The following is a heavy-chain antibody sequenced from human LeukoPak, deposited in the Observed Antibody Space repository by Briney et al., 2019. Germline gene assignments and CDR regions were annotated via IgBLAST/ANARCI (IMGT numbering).Heavy chain of an antibody. D-gene: IGHD6-13*01. J-gene: IGHJ5*02. Sequence: GASVKVSCKASGYTFTGYYMHWVRQAPGQGREWMGWINPNSGGTNYAQKFQGRVTMTRDTSISTAYMELSRLRSDDTAVYYCARDRLAAAGLRYNWFDPWGQGTLVTVSS. V-gene: IGHV1-2*02. CDR3: ARDRLAAAGLRYNWFDP. CDR1: GYTFTGYY. CDR2: INPNSGGT.